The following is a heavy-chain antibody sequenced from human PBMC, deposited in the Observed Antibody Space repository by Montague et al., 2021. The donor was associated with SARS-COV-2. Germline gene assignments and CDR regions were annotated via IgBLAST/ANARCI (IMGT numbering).Heavy chain of an antibody. CDR2: IYYSGSN. V-gene: IGHV4-59*04. CDR1: GGSFSSYY. Sequence: SETLSLTCTVSGGSFSSYYWSWIRQHPGKGLEWIGYIYYSGSNYYNPSLKSRVTISVDTSKNQFSLKLSSVTAADTAVYYCAADYGERDWFDPWGQGTLVTVSS. CDR3: AADYGERDWFDP. D-gene: IGHD4-17*01. J-gene: IGHJ5*02.